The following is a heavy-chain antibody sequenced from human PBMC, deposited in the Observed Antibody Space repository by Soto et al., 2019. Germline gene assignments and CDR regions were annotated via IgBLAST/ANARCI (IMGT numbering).Heavy chain of an antibody. J-gene: IGHJ6*02. CDR1: GFTVSSNY. CDR3: ARGGHYESSGYSQQLSRYYYYGMDV. D-gene: IGHD3-22*01. Sequence: GGSLRLSCAASGFTVSSNYMSWVRQAPGKGLEWVSVIYSGGSTYYADSVKGRCTISRDNSKNTRYLQRNSLRAEDTAVYYCARGGHYESSGYSQQLSRYYYYGMDVWGQGTTVTVSS. CDR2: IYSGGST. V-gene: IGHV3-66*01.